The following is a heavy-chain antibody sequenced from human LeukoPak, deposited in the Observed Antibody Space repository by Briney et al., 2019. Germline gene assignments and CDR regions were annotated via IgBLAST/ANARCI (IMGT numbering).Heavy chain of an antibody. D-gene: IGHD3-22*01. V-gene: IGHV4-34*01. CDR2: INHSGST. CDR1: VGSFSGYY. J-gene: IGHJ4*02. Sequence: SETLSLTCAVYVGSFSGYYWTWIRQPPGKVLEWIGEINHSGSTNYNPSLKSRVTISVDTSKNQFSLKLSSVTAADTAVYFCARAEGYYDSSGYRGGSASVSYWGQGTLVTVSS. CDR3: ARAEGYYDSSGYRGGSASVSY.